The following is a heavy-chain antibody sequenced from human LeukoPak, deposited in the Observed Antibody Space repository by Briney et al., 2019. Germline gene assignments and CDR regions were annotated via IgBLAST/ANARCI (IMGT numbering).Heavy chain of an antibody. CDR2: ISSSSSYI. CDR1: GFTFSSYS. CDR3: AKGSGFIWSDYLDY. V-gene: IGHV3-21*04. Sequence: PGGSLRLSCAASGFTFSSYSMNWVRQAPGKGLEWVSSISSSSSYIYYADSVKGRFTISRDNSKNTLYLQMNSLRAEDTAVYYCAKGSGFIWSDYLDYWGQGTLVTVSS. D-gene: IGHD3-3*01. J-gene: IGHJ4*02.